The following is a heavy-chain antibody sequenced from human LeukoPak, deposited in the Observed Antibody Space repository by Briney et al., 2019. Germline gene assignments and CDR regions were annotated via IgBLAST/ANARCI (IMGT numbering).Heavy chain of an antibody. CDR2: ISGRGGST. D-gene: IGHD6-13*01. CDR1: GFTFSSYA. V-gene: IGHV3-23*01. J-gene: IGHJ4*02. CDR3: AKALQELVPRYFDC. Sequence: GGSLRLSCAASGFTFSSYAMSWVRRAPGKGLEWVSAISGRGGSTYYADSVKGRFTISRDNSKNTLYLQMNSLRAEDTAVYYCAKALQELVPRYFDCWGQGTLVTVSS.